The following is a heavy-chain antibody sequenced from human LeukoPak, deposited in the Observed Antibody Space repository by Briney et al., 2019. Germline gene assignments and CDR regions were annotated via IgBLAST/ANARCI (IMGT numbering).Heavy chain of an antibody. D-gene: IGHD2/OR15-2a*01. J-gene: IGHJ6*02. Sequence: KPSETLSLTCTVSGGSISSYYWSWIRQPPGKGLEWIGYIYYGGSTNYNPSLKSRVTISVDTSKNQFSLKLSSVTAADTAVYYCARGSLERITRYYYYGMDVWGQGTTVTVSS. V-gene: IGHV4-59*01. CDR2: IYYGGST. CDR1: GGSISSYY. CDR3: ARGSLERITRYYYYGMDV.